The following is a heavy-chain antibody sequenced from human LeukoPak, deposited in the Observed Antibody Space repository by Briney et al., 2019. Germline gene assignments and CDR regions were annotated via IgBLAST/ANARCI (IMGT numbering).Heavy chain of an antibody. CDR3: ARSDGYGLVGI. Sequence: SETLSLTCAVYGGSFSGYYWSWIRQPPGKGLEWIGEINHSGSTNYNPSLKSRVTISIDTSKNQFSLKLSSVTAADTAVYYCARSDGYGLVGIWGQGTMVTVSS. CDR1: GGSFSGYY. CDR2: INHSGST. J-gene: IGHJ3*02. D-gene: IGHD3-10*01. V-gene: IGHV4-34*01.